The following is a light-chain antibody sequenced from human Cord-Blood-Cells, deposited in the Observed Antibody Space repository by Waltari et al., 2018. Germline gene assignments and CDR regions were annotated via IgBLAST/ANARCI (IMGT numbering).Light chain of an antibody. V-gene: IGKV3-15*01. Sequence: EIVMTQSPATLSVSPGERAPLSCRASQSVSSNLAWYQQKPGQAPRLLIYGASTRATGIPARFSGSGSGTEFTLTISSLKSEDFAVYYCQQYNNWPGTFGQGTKVEIK. J-gene: IGKJ1*01. CDR3: QQYNNWPGT. CDR1: QSVSSN. CDR2: GAS.